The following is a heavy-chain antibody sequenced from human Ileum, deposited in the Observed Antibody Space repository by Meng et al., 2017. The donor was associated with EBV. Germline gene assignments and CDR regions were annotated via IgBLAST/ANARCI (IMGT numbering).Heavy chain of an antibody. CDR2: IYTSGST. CDR3: ARDGYSSGSD. D-gene: IGHD6-19*01. J-gene: IGHJ4*02. CDR1: GGSVSSGCKS. Sequence: QGLRAGSGPRRAKPSVTLSLSSRVSGGSVSSGCKSWSWIRQPPGKGLEWIGYIYTSGSTNYNPSLKSRVTISVDTSKNQFSLKLSSVTAADTAVYYCARDGYSSGSDWGQGTPVTVSS. V-gene: IGHV4-61*01.